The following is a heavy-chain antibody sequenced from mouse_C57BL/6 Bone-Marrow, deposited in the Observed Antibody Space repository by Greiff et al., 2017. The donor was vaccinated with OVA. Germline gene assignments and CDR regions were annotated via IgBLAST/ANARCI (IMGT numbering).Heavy chain of an antibody. V-gene: IGHV5-4*01. D-gene: IGHD2-5*01. J-gene: IGHJ3*01. CDR1: GFTFSSYA. CDR3: AREDPIVTTRGFAY. CDR2: ISDGGSYT. Sequence: EVKLVESGGGLVKPGGSLKLSCAASGFTFSSYAMSWVRQTPEKRLEWVATISDGGSYTYYPDNVKGRFTISRDNAKNNLYLQMSHLKSEDTAMYYCAREDPIVTTRGFAYWGQGTLVTVSA.